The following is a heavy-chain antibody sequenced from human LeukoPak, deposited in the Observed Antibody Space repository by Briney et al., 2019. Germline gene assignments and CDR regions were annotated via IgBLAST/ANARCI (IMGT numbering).Heavy chain of an antibody. Sequence: SETLSLACTVSGGSISSYFWSWVRQPPGKGLEWIGYIYYSGSTNYNPSLKSRVTISVDTSKNQFSLKLASVTTADTAVYYCARDRWLGYWGQGTLVTVSS. J-gene: IGHJ4*02. CDR2: IYYSGST. D-gene: IGHD5-12*01. V-gene: IGHV4-59*01. CDR1: GGSISSYF. CDR3: ARDRWLGY.